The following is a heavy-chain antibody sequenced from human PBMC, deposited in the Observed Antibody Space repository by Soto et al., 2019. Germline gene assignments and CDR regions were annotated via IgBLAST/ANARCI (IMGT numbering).Heavy chain of an antibody. CDR1: GFTFSSYG. CDR2: ISYDGSNK. D-gene: IGHD3-10*01. Sequence: QVQLVESGGGVVQPGRSLRLSCAASGFTFSSYGMHWVRQAPGKGLEWVAVISYDGSNKYYADSVKGRFTISRDNAKNTLELQMNSLRAEDTAVYYWAKDLAAYYGSGSEGFDPWGQGTLVTVSS. CDR3: AKDLAAYYGSGSEGFDP. J-gene: IGHJ5*02. V-gene: IGHV3-30*18.